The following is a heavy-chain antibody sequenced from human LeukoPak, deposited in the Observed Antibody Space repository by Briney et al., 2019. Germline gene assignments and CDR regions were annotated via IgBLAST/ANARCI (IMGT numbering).Heavy chain of an antibody. CDR1: GFTFNSYT. D-gene: IGHD2-2*01. Sequence: GGSLRLSCAASGFTFNSYTMNWVRQAPGKGLEWVSSISSSSGYIYYADSVKGRFTISRDDTKNSLYLQMNSLRVEDTAVYYCARSAIHYGMDVWGQGTTVTVSS. J-gene: IGHJ6*02. V-gene: IGHV3-21*01. CDR2: ISSSSGYI. CDR3: ARSAIHYGMDV.